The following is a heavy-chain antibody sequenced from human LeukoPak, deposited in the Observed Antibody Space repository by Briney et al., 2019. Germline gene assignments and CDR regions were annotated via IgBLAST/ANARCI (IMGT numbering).Heavy chain of an antibody. CDR2: INAGNGNT. Sequence: ASVKVSCKASGYTFTSYAMHWVRQAPGQRLEWMGWINAGNGNTKYSQKFQGRVTMTRDTSTSTVYMELSSLRSEDTAVYYCARGWYEDFYYFDYWGQGTLVTVSS. CDR3: ARGWYEDFYYFDY. V-gene: IGHV1-3*01. CDR1: GYTFTSYA. D-gene: IGHD6-13*01. J-gene: IGHJ4*02.